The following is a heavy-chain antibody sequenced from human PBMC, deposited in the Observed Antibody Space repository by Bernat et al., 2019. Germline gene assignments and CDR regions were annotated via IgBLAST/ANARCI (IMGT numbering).Heavy chain of an antibody. Sequence: QVQLQQWGAGLLKPSETLSLTCAVYGGSFSGYYWSWIRQPPGKGLEWIGEINHSGSTNYNPSLKSRVTISVDTSKNQFSLKLSSVTAADTAVYYCAIGKVATILKVRLTRGYYFDYWGQGTLVTVSS. J-gene: IGHJ4*02. CDR1: GGSFSGYY. CDR3: AIGKVATILKVRLTRGYYFDY. D-gene: IGHD5-12*01. CDR2: INHSGST. V-gene: IGHV4-34*01.